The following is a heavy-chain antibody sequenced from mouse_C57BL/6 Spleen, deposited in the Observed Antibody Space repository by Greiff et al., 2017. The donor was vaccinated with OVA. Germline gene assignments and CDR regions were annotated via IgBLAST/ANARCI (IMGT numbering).Heavy chain of an antibody. CDR1: GFSLTSYG. CDR2: IWSDGST. D-gene: IGHD2-5*01. J-gene: IGHJ3*01. V-gene: IGHV2-6-1*01. CDR3: ARQSYYSNYEFAY. Sequence: VQLQQSGPGLVAPSQSLSITCTVSGFSLTSYGVHWVRQPPGKGLEWLVVIWSDGSTTYTSALKSRLSISKDNSKSQVFLKMNSLQTDDTAMYYCARQSYYSNYEFAYWGQGTLVTVSA.